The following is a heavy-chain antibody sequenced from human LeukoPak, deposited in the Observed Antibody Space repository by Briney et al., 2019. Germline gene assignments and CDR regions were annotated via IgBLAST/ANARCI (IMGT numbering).Heavy chain of an antibody. CDR3: ARSSQWLVPGYFDY. D-gene: IGHD6-19*01. CDR2: IYYSGST. V-gene: IGHV4-39*01. Sequence: SETLSLTCTVPGGSISSSSYYWGWIRQPPGKGLEWIGSIYYSGSTYYNPSLKSRVTISVDTSKKQFSLKLSSVTAADTAVYYCARSSQWLVPGYFDYWGQGTLVTVSS. J-gene: IGHJ4*02. CDR1: GGSISSSSYY.